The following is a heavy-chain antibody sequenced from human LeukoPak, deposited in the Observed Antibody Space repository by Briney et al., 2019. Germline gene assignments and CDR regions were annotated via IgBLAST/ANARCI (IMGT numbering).Heavy chain of an antibody. J-gene: IGHJ3*02. CDR1: GYSFTSYW. V-gene: IGHV5-51*01. Sequence: RGESLKISCKGSGYSFTSYWIGWVLQVPGKGLEWMVIIYPGDSDTRYSPSFQGQVTISADKSISTAYLQWSSLKASDTAMYYCARPRRYGSGTPDAFDIWGQGTMVTVSS. D-gene: IGHD3-10*01. CDR3: ARPRRYGSGTPDAFDI. CDR2: IYPGDSDT.